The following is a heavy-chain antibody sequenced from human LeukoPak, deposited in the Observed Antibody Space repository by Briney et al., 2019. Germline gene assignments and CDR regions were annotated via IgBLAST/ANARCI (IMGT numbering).Heavy chain of an antibody. D-gene: IGHD7-27*01. Sequence: GGSLRLSCAASGFTFSSYTMSWVRQAPGKGLEWVSTISTSDGNTYYADSVKGRFTVSRDNSKNTLFLQMNSLRAEDTAVYYCAKDGGLWVSAHWGDSWGRGTLVTVSS. J-gene: IGHJ4*02. V-gene: IGHV3-23*01. CDR3: AKDGGLWVSAHWGDS. CDR2: ISTSDGNT. CDR1: GFTFSSYT.